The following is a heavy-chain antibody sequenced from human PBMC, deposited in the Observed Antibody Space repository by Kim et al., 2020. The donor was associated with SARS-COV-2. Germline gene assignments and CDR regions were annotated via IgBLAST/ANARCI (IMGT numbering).Heavy chain of an antibody. J-gene: IGHJ5*02. Sequence: SETLSLTCAVYGGSLSCYHWSWIRQPPGKGLEWIGEMSHSGSTNYNPSLKSRVTISVDPSKNQFSLKLSSVTAADTAVYYCARGRGASGSYYMRQNLPNGNWFDPWGQGTLVTVSS. CDR1: GGSLSCYH. CDR2: MSHSGST. CDR3: ARGRGASGSYYMRQNLPNGNWFDP. D-gene: IGHD3-10*01. V-gene: IGHV4-34*01.